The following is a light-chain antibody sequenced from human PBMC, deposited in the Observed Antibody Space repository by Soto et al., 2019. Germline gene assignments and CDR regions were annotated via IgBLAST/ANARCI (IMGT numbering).Light chain of an antibody. CDR1: NIGSKS. Sequence: SYELTRPPSVSVAPGKTARITCGGNNIGSKSVHWYQQKPGQAPVLVIYYDSDRPSGIPERFSGSNSGNTATLTISRVEAGDEADYYCQVWDSSSGPRGVFGTGTKLTVL. CDR3: QVWDSSSGPRGV. V-gene: IGLV3-21*04. J-gene: IGLJ1*01. CDR2: YDS.